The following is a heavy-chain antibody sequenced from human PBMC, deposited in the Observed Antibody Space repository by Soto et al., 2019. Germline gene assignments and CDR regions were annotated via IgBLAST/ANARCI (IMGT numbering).Heavy chain of an antibody. CDR1: GFTFSSHW. CDR2: INPGGSST. CDR3: ARAGGADF. Sequence: GGSLRLSCAASGFTFSSHWMHWVRQAAGKGLVWVSRINPGGSSTSYADSVKGRFTISRDNAKNTMYLQMNSPRAEDTAVYYCARAGGADFWGQGTVVTVSS. V-gene: IGHV3-74*01. D-gene: IGHD3-10*01. J-gene: IGHJ4*02.